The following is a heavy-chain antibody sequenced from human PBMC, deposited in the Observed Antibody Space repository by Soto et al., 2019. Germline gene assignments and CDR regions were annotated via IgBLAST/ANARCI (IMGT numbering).Heavy chain of an antibody. Sequence: QVQLVESGGSVVQPGRSLRLSCAASGFTFSSYGMHWVRQAPGKGLEWVAVISYDGSNKYYADSVKGRFTISRDNSKNTLYLQMNSLRAEDTAVYYCAKDHYTVTGNYWYFDLWGRGTLVTVSS. CDR1: GFTFSSYG. D-gene: IGHD4-17*01. J-gene: IGHJ2*01. CDR2: ISYDGSNK. V-gene: IGHV3-30*18. CDR3: AKDHYTVTGNYWYFDL.